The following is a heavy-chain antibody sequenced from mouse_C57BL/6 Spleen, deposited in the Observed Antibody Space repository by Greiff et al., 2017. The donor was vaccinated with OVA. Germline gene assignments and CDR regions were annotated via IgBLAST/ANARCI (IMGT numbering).Heavy chain of an antibody. Sequence: VKLMESGAELVRPGASVTLSCKASGYTFTDYEMHWVKQTPVHGLEWIGAIDPETGGTAYNQKFKGKAILTADKSSSTAYMELRSLTSEDSAVYYCTRPYDYDKGFAYWGQGTLVTVSA. CDR3: TRPYDYDKGFAY. V-gene: IGHV1-15*01. CDR1: GYTFTDYE. CDR2: IDPETGGT. D-gene: IGHD2-4*01. J-gene: IGHJ3*01.